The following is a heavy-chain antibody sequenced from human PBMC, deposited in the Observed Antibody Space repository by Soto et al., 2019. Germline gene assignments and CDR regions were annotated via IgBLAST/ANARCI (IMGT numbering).Heavy chain of an antibody. CDR1: GYTFTDYS. J-gene: IGHJ1*01. D-gene: IGHD6-6*01. CDR2: INPNSGGT. CDR3: AREGSSSSRYFQH. Sequence: ASVKVSCKASGYTFTDYSMHWVRQAPGQGLEWMGWINPNSGGTSYAQKFQGRVTMTRDTPITTAYMELSRLTSDDTAVYYCAREGSSSSRYFQHWGQGTLVTVSS. V-gene: IGHV1-2*02.